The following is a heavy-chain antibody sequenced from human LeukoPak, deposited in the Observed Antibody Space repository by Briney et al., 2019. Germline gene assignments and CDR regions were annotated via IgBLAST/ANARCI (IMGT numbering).Heavy chain of an antibody. V-gene: IGHV3-30*03. CDR1: GFTFSSYG. Sequence: GGSLRLSCAASGFTFSSYGMHWVRQAPGKGLEWVAVISYDGSNRYYADSVKGRFTISRDISRNTLYLHMTSPRAEDTAIYYCTRDAYESTVADAFDIWGQGTMVTVSS. CDR3: TRDAYESTVADAFDI. J-gene: IGHJ3*02. CDR2: ISYDGSNR. D-gene: IGHD6-19*01.